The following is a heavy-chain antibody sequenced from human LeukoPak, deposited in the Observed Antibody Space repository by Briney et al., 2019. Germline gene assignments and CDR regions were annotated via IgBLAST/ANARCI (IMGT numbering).Heavy chain of an antibody. CDR3: ARMYYYDSSGYYYVDFDY. CDR2: ISAYNGNT. D-gene: IGHD3-22*01. J-gene: IGHJ4*02. V-gene: IGHV1-18*01. Sequence: ASVKVSCKASGYTFTSYGISWVRQAPGQGLEWMGWISAYNGNTNYAQKLQGRVTMTTDTSTSTANMELRSLRSDDTAVYYCARMYYYDSSGYYYVDFDYWGQGTLVTVSS. CDR1: GYTFTSYG.